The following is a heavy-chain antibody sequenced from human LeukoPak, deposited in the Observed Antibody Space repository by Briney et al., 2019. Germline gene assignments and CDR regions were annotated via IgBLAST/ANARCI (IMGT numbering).Heavy chain of an antibody. D-gene: IGHD3-10*01. CDR1: GFMFSSHE. Sequence: PGGSLRLSCAASGFMFSSHEINWVRQAPGKGLEWVSYISGSGSTTYYADSVRGRFIISRDNGKKSVYLQMNSLRAEDTAVYYCARDGVLIYHYGMDVWGQGTTVTVSS. J-gene: IGHJ6*02. CDR2: ISGSGSTT. CDR3: ARDGVLIYHYGMDV. V-gene: IGHV3-48*03.